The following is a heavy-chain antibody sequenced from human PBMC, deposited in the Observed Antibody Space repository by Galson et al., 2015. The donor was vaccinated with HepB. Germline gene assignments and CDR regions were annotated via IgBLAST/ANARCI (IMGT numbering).Heavy chain of an antibody. J-gene: IGHJ6*02. D-gene: IGHD2-2*01. Sequence: SLRLSCAASRFTFSSYAMHRVRQAPGKGLEWVAVISNDGTEEHYGDSVKGRFTISRDNSKNTLYLQMNTLRPEDTAVYYCAKVGEWCSRTRCYEVNNGMDVWGQGTTVIVSS. V-gene: IGHV3-30*18. CDR1: RFTFSSYA. CDR2: ISNDGTEE. CDR3: AKVGEWCSRTRCYEVNNGMDV.